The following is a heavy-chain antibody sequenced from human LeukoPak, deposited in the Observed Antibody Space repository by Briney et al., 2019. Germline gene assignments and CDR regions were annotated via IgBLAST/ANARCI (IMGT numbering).Heavy chain of an antibody. J-gene: IGHJ6*02. CDR1: GGSFSGYY. CDR3: ARGRYSSGWDYYYGMDV. CDR2: INHSGST. D-gene: IGHD6-19*01. Sequence: KPSETLSLTCAVYGGSFSGYYWSWIRQPPGKGLEWIGGINHSGSTNYNPSLKSRVTISVDTSKNQFSLKLSSVTAADTAVYYCARGRYSSGWDYYYGMDVWGQGTTVTVSS. V-gene: IGHV4-34*01.